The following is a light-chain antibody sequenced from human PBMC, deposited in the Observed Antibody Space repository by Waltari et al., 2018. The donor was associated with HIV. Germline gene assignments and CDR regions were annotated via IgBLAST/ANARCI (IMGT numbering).Light chain of an antibody. CDR1: SSDVGSYNL. V-gene: IGLV2-23*01. Sequence: QSALTQPASVSGSPGQSITISCSGTSSDVGSYNLVSWYQHHPGKAPKLILYEGSKRPSGFSYRFSGSKFGNVASLTISGLQAEDEGDYYCCSYTSYSSRIFGGGTKLTVL. CDR3: CSYTSYSSRI. J-gene: IGLJ2*01. CDR2: EGS.